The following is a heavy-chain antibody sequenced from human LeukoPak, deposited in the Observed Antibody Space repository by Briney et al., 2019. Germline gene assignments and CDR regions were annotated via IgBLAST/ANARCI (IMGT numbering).Heavy chain of an antibody. Sequence: KPSETLSLTCAVYGGSFSGYYWSWIRQPPGKGLEWIGEINHSGSTNYNPSLKSRVTISVDTSKNQFSLKLSSVTAADTAVYYCARVGYCTNGVCYTPLTYWGQGTLVTVSS. CDR1: GGSFSGYY. CDR2: INHSGST. J-gene: IGHJ4*02. CDR3: ARVGYCTNGVCYTPLTY. V-gene: IGHV4-34*01. D-gene: IGHD2-8*01.